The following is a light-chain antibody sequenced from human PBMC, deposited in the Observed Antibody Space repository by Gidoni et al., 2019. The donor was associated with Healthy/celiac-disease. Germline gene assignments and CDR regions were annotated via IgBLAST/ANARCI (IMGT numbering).Light chain of an antibody. J-gene: IGLJ2*01. V-gene: IGLV3-25*02. CDR3: QSADSSGNVV. Sequence: SYELTQPPSVSVSPGQTARITCSGDALPKQYAYWYQQKPGQAPVLVIYKDSEMPSGIPERFSGSSSGTTVTLTISGVQAEDEADYYCQSADSSGNVVFGGGTKLTVL. CDR2: KDS. CDR1: ALPKQY.